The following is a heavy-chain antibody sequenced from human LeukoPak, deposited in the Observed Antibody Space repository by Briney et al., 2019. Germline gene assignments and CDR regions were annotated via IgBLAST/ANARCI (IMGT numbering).Heavy chain of an antibody. CDR2: IRYDGSNK. CDR3: AKETSARLWELQPIDY. CDR1: GFTFSNYG. Sequence: GGSLRLSCAASGFTFSNYGMHWVRQAPGKGLEWVAFIRYDGSNKYYADSVKGRFTISRDNSKNTLYLQMNSLRAEDTAVYYCAKETSARLWELQPIDYWGQGTLVTVSS. V-gene: IGHV3-30*02. D-gene: IGHD3-16*01. J-gene: IGHJ4*02.